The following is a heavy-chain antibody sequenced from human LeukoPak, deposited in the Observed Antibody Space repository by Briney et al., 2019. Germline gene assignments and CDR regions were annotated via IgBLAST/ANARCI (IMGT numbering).Heavy chain of an antibody. CDR3: ARVRYSVPYYYYMDV. Sequence: PSETLSLTCTVSGGSISSGSYYWSWIRQPAGKGLEWIGRIYTSGSTNYNPSLKSRVTISVDTSKNQFSLKLSSVTAADTAVCYCARVRYSVPYYYYMDVWGKGTTVTISS. CDR1: GGSISSGSYY. J-gene: IGHJ6*03. CDR2: IYTSGST. V-gene: IGHV4-61*02. D-gene: IGHD2-21*01.